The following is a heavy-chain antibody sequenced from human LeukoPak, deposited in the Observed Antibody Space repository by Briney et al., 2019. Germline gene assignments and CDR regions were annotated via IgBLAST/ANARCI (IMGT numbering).Heavy chain of an antibody. J-gene: IGHJ4*02. CDR2: INWNGGST. D-gene: IGHD3-22*01. V-gene: IGHV3-20*04. CDR1: GFTFDDYG. Sequence: GGSLRLSCAASGFTFDDYGMSWVRQAPGKGLEWVSGINWNGGSTGYADSVKGRFTISRDNAKNSLYLQMNSLRAEDTALYYCARTRSEQTYYYESSGPFASWGQGTPATVSS. CDR3: ARTRSEQTYYYESSGPFAS.